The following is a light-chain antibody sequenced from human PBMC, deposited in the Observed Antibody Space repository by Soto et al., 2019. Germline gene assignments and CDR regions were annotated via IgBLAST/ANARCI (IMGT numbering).Light chain of an antibody. CDR3: SSFTSTTTLYV. V-gene: IGLV2-14*01. J-gene: IGLJ1*01. CDR2: EVS. CDR1: SNNC. Sequence: QSALTQPASVSGSPGQSITISCTGTSNNCVSWYQQHPGKAPELIIYEVSNRPSKISDRFSGSKSGSTASLTISGLQAEDEATYYCSSFTSTTTLYVFGAGTKVTVL.